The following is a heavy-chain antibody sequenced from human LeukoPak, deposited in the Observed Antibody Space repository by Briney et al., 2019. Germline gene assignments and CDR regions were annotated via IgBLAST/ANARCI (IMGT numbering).Heavy chain of an antibody. Sequence: GGSLRLSCAASGFTFSSYSMNWVRQAPGKGLEWVSYISSSSTTTYYADSVKGRFTISKDNAKKSLYLQMSSLTAEDTAVYYCATENSSSSCFDYWGQGIPVTVSS. V-gene: IGHV3-48*01. CDR2: ISSSSTTT. D-gene: IGHD6-6*01. CDR1: GFTFSSYS. CDR3: ATENSSSSCFDY. J-gene: IGHJ4*02.